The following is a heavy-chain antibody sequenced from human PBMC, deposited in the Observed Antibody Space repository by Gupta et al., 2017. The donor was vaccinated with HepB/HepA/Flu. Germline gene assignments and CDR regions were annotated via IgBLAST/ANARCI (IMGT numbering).Heavy chain of an antibody. CDR3: FIYDNYFYIDV. J-gene: IGHJ6*03. CDR2: ITRSGENT. CDR1: GFTFSTYA. D-gene: IGHD3-22*01. V-gene: IGHV3-23*01. Sequence: EGQLLDSGGGLVQPGGSLRLSCAASGFTFSTYAMSWVRQAPGKGLEWVSSITRSGENTYYADSVKGRFTISRDNYKNTLYLQMHSLSAEDTAVYYCFIYDNYFYIDVWGKGPTVTVSS.